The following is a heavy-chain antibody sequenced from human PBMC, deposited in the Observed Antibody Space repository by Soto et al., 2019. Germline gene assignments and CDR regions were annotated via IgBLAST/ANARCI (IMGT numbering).Heavy chain of an antibody. D-gene: IGHD6-19*01. CDR3: AKERSSGWNFDS. CDR1: GFTFSTYA. CDR2: IIGSGDST. Sequence: GGSLRLSSAASGFTFSTYAMSWVRQAPGRGLEWVSTIIGSGDSTYYADPVKGRFTISRDNSKNTLYLQMNSLRAEDTAVYYCAKERSSGWNFDSWGQGTLVTVSS. V-gene: IGHV3-23*01. J-gene: IGHJ4*02.